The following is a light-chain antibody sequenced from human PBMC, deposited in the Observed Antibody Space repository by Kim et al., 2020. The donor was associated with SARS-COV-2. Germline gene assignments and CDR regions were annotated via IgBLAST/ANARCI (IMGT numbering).Light chain of an antibody. V-gene: IGLV3-19*01. CDR1: SLRTYY. Sequence: LGQTVRITCQRDSLRTYYASWYQQKPGQAPALVIYAKNNRPSGIPDRFSGSSSGNTASLTITGVQAEDEADYYCKSRDTSGDRLVFGGGTQLTVL. CDR2: AKN. J-gene: IGLJ2*01. CDR3: KSRDTSGDRLV.